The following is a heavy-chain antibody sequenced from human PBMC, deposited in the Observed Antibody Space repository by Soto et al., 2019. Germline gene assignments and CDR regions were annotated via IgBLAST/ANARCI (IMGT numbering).Heavy chain of an antibody. D-gene: IGHD3-16*01. Sequence: SETLSLTCTVSGGSISSGGYYWSWIRQHPGKGLEWIGYIYYSGSTYYNTSLKSRVTISVDTSKNQFSLKLSFVTSADTAVYYCASLGSLNWFDPWGQGTLVTVSS. CDR2: IYYSGST. CDR3: ASLGSLNWFDP. J-gene: IGHJ5*02. CDR1: GGSISSGGYY. V-gene: IGHV4-31*03.